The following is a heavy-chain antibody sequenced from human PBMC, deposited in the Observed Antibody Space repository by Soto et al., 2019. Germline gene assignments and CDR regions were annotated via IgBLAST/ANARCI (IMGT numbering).Heavy chain of an antibody. CDR3: ARGDTLRTYGGNGQYYFDY. Sequence: RSLTCAVYGGSFSGYYWSWIRQPPGKGLEWIGEINHSGSTNYNPSLKSRVTISVDTSKNQFSLKLSSVTAADTAVYYYARGDTLRTYGGNGQYYFDYWGQGTPVTVYS. V-gene: IGHV4-34*01. J-gene: IGHJ4*02. CDR2: INHSGST. D-gene: IGHD4-17*01. CDR1: GGSFSGYY.